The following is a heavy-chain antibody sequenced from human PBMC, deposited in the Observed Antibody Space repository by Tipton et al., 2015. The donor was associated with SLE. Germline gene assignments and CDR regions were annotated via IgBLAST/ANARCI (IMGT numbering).Heavy chain of an antibody. CDR3: ARDKDRAMAYFDY. V-gene: IGHV3-53*01. D-gene: IGHD5-18*01. CDR2: IYRAGTT. J-gene: IGHJ4*02. Sequence: SLRLSCAASGFNVSRNYMSWVRQAPGKGLEWVSIIYRAGTTFYADSVKGRFTISRDNAKNSLYLQMNSLRAEDTAVYYCARDKDRAMAYFDYWGQGTLVTVSS. CDR1: GFNVSRNY.